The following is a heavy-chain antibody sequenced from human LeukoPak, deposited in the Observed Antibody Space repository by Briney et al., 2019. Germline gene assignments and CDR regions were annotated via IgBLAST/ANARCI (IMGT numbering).Heavy chain of an antibody. CDR3: ARLGGSGSYYNVIHYYYGMDV. CDR1: GGSISSGGYY. D-gene: IGHD3-10*01. Sequence: SETLSLTCTVSGGSISSGGYYWSWSRQHPGKGLEWIGYIYYSGSTYHNPSLKSRVTISVDTSKNQFSLKLSSVTAADTAVYYCARLGGSGSYYNVIHYYYGMDVWGQGTTVTVSS. J-gene: IGHJ6*02. V-gene: IGHV4-31*03. CDR2: IYYSGST.